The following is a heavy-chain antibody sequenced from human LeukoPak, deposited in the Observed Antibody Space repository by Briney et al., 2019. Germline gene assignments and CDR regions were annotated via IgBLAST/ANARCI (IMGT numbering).Heavy chain of an antibody. D-gene: IGHD6-13*01. CDR1: GFTFTSSA. Sequence: GTSVKVSCKASGFTFTSSAVQWVRQARGQRLEWVGWIVVGSGNTNYAQKFQERVTITRDMYTSTAYLELSSLRSEDTAVYYCAAVEYSSSWYLGSDYWGQGTLVTVSS. J-gene: IGHJ4*02. CDR3: AAVEYSSSWYLGSDY. CDR2: IVVGSGNT. V-gene: IGHV1-58*01.